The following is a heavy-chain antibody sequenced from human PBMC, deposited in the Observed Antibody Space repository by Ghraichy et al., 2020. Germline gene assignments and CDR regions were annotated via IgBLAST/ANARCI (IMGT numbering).Heavy chain of an antibody. D-gene: IGHD2-15*01. Sequence: SETLSLTCAVSGGSISSGGYSWSWIRQPPGKGLEWIGYIYHSGSTYYNPSLKSRVTISVDRSKNQFSLKLSSVTAADTAVYYCARASGGWYFDYWGQGTLVTVSS. CDR1: GGSISSGGYS. CDR2: IYHSGST. V-gene: IGHV4-30-2*01. CDR3: ARASGGWYFDY. J-gene: IGHJ4*02.